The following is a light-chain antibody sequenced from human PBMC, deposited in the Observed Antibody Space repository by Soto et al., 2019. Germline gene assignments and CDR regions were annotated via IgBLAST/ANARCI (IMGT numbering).Light chain of an antibody. CDR2: GAS. J-gene: IGKJ1*01. V-gene: IGKV3-15*01. CDR1: QSLSSS. Sequence: EIVLTQSPGTLSLSPVERATLSGMASQSLSSSQLAWYQQKPGQAPRLLIYGASTRATGIPARFSGSGSGTEFTLTISSLQSEDFAVYYCQQYNNWPTWTFGQGTKVDIK. CDR3: QQYNNWPTWT.